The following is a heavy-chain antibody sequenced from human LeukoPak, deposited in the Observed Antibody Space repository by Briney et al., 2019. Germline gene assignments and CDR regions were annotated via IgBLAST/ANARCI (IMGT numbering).Heavy chain of an antibody. CDR3: ASSNNWSEFDY. Sequence: GGSLRLSCAASGFTFRSYRMSWVRRAPGKGLEWVSVISGSGGSTYYADSVKGRFTISRDNAKNSLSLQMNSLRAEDTALYYCASSNNWSEFDYWGQGTLVTVSS. V-gene: IGHV3-23*01. CDR1: GFTFRSYR. D-gene: IGHD1-1*01. CDR2: ISGSGGST. J-gene: IGHJ4*02.